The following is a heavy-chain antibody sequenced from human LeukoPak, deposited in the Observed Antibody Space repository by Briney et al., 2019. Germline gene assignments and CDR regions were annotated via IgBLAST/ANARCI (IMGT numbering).Heavy chain of an antibody. D-gene: IGHD5-24*01. CDR2: ISYDGSNK. CDR1: GFTFSSYA. J-gene: IGHJ4*02. CDR3: ARDRPRDGYNYGFDY. Sequence: GRSLRLSCAASGFTFSSYAMHWVRQAPGKGLEWVAVISYDGSNKYYADSVKGRFTISRDNSKNTLYLQMNGLRAEDTAVYYCARDRPRDGYNYGFDYWGQGTLVTVPS. V-gene: IGHV3-30*04.